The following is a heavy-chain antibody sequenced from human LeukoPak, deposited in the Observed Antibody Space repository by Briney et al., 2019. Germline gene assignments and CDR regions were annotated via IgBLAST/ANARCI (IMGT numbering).Heavy chain of an antibody. J-gene: IGHJ4*02. Sequence: ASVKVSCKASGYTFTGYYMHWVRQAPGQGLEWMGWINPNSGGTNYAQKFQGRVTMTRDTSISTVYMELSRLRSDDTAVYYCASRSTDFYDILTGLPTGYWGQGTLVTVSS. D-gene: IGHD3-9*01. CDR2: INPNSGGT. CDR3: ASRSTDFYDILTGLPTGY. CDR1: GYTFTGYY. V-gene: IGHV1-2*02.